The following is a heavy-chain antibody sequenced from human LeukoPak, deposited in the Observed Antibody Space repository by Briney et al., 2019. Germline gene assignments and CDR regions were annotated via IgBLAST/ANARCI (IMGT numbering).Heavy chain of an antibody. CDR3: VKATGKNYYYGMDV. CDR1: GFTFSNYD. D-gene: IGHD1-14*01. Sequence: GGSLRLSCTASGFTFSNYDMHWVRQAPGKGLEYVSDIYANGGSIYYADSVKGRFTISRDNSKNTLYLQMSSLRAEDTAVYYCVKATGKNYYYGMDVWGQGTTVTVSS. V-gene: IGHV3-64D*09. J-gene: IGHJ6*01. CDR2: IYANGGSI.